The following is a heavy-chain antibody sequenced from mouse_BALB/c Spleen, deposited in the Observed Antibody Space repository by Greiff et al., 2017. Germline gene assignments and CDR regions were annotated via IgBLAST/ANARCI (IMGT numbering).Heavy chain of an antibody. J-gene: IGHJ4*01. Sequence: QVQLKQPGAELVKPGASVKLSCKASGYTFTSYWMHWVKQRPGQGLEWIGEIDPSDSYTNYNQKFKGKATLTVDKSSSTAYMQLSSLTSEDSEVYYCARNGVYRYDRAMDYWGQGTSVTVSS. CDR1: GYTFTSYW. CDR3: ARNGVYRYDRAMDY. V-gene: IGHV1-69*02. D-gene: IGHD2-14*01. CDR2: IDPSDSYT.